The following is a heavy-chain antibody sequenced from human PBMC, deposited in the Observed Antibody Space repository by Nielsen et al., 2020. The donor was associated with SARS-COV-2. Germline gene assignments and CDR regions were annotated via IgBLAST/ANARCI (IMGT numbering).Heavy chain of an antibody. Sequence: GESLKISCEASGFTFRGSTMHWVRQAPGRGLEWVAVISYDGSNKYYADSVKGRFTISRDNSKNTLYVQMNSLRAEDTAVYYCARANGGSYYGALDYWGQGTLVTVSS. V-gene: IGHV3-30*04. CDR3: ARANGGSYYGALDY. CDR2: ISYDGSNK. J-gene: IGHJ4*02. CDR1: GFTFRGST. D-gene: IGHD1-26*01.